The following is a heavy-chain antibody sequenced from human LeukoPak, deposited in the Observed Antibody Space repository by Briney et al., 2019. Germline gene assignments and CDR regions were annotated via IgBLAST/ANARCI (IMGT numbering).Heavy chain of an antibody. J-gene: IGHJ5*02. CDR1: GYSFTIYW. D-gene: IGHD2-15*01. CDR3: ARLAGYSNWFDP. Sequence: GESLNISCKGSGYSFTIYWIGWVRHMPGKGLECMGIIYPGDSDTRYSPSFQGQVTISADKSISTAYLQWSSLKASDTAMYYCARLAGYSNWFDPWGQGTLVTVSS. V-gene: IGHV5-51*01. CDR2: IYPGDSDT.